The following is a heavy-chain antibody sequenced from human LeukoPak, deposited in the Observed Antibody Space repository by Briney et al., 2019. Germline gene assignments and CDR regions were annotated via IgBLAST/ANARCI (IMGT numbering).Heavy chain of an antibody. CDR3: ARKENILTGYYDH. D-gene: IGHD3-9*01. Sequence: GGSLRLSCAASGFTFSSYGMHWVRQAPGKGLDWVAVIWYDGSNKYYADSVKGRFTISRDNAWNSLYLQMNSLRAEDTAVYYCARKENILTGYYDHWGQGTLVTVSS. V-gene: IGHV3-33*01. CDR2: IWYDGSNK. CDR1: GFTFSSYG. J-gene: IGHJ5*02.